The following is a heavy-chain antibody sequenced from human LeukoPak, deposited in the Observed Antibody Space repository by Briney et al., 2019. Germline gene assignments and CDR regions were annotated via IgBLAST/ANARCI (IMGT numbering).Heavy chain of an antibody. D-gene: IGHD2-15*01. CDR1: GFTFSSYA. CDR3: AKGTGGSCYSTLDY. Sequence: GGSLRLSCAASGFTFSSYAMSWVRQAPGKGLEWVSVISGSDSSTYYADSVKGRFAISRDNSKNTLYLQMNSLRVEDTALYYCAKGTGGSCYSTLDYWGQGTLVTVSS. CDR2: ISGSDSST. J-gene: IGHJ4*02. V-gene: IGHV3-23*01.